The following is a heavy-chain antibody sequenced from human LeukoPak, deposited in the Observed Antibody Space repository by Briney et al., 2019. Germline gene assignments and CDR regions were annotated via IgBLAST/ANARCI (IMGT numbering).Heavy chain of an antibody. Sequence: PAGGSLRLSCAASGFTFDDYGMSWVRQAPGKGLEWVSGINWNGGSTGYADSVKGRFTISRDNSKNTLYLQMNSLRAEDTAVYYCAKHRNRYSYGESDYWGQGTLVTVSS. CDR1: GFTFDDYG. J-gene: IGHJ4*02. CDR2: INWNGGST. D-gene: IGHD5-18*01. V-gene: IGHV3-20*04. CDR3: AKHRNRYSYGESDY.